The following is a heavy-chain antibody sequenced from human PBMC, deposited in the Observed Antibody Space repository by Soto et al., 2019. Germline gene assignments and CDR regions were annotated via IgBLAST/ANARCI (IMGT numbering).Heavy chain of an antibody. J-gene: IGHJ3*02. Sequence: GGSLRLSCAASGFTFSSYGMHWVRQAPGKGLEWVAVIWYDGSNKYYADSVKGRFTISRDNSKNTLYLQMNSLRAEDTAVYYCARAEEMDCSSTSCDAFDIWGQGTMVTVSS. CDR1: GFTFSSYG. CDR2: IWYDGSNK. CDR3: ARAEEMDCSSTSCDAFDI. V-gene: IGHV3-33*08. D-gene: IGHD2-2*01.